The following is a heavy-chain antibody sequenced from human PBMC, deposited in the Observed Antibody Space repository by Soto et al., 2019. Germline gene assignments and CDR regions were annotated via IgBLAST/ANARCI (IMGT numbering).Heavy chain of an antibody. Sequence: GGSLRLSCAASGFTFSNAWMNWVRQAPGKGLEWVGRIKSKTDGGTTDYAAPVKGRFTISRDDSKNTLYLQMNSLKTEDTAVYYCTTDNTGTTGYYYYGMDVWGQGTTVTVSS. J-gene: IGHJ6*02. CDR3: TTDNTGTTGYYYYGMDV. V-gene: IGHV3-15*07. CDR2: IKSKTDGGTT. CDR1: GFTFSNAW. D-gene: IGHD1-7*01.